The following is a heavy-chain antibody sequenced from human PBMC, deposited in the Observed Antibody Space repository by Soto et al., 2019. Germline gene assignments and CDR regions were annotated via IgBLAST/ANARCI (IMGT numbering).Heavy chain of an antibody. Sequence: GGSLRLSCAASGFTFSTYTIHWVRQAPGKGLEWVALISYDGSNNYYEDSVKGRFTISRDNSKNTLYLQMTSLRAGDTAVYFCARGSQYYYDGSGPLDCWGQGTLVTVSS. CDR1: GFTFSTYT. J-gene: IGHJ4*02. D-gene: IGHD3-22*01. V-gene: IGHV3-30-3*01. CDR2: ISYDGSNN. CDR3: ARGSQYYYDGSGPLDC.